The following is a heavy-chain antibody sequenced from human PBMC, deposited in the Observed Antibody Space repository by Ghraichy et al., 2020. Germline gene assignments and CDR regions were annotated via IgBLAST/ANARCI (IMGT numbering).Heavy chain of an antibody. CDR1: GFIFSGYD. J-gene: IGHJ6*02. CDR2: IGTAGDT. V-gene: IGHV3-13*01. Sequence: GGSLRLSCAASGFIFSGYDMHWVRQAPGKGLEWVSAIGTAGDTYYPVSVKGRFTIYRENAKNSLYLQMNSLRAGDTAVYYCARDGAIFGLADGMGVGGLGTAVTVS. CDR3: ARDGAIFGLADGMGV. D-gene: IGHD3-3*01.